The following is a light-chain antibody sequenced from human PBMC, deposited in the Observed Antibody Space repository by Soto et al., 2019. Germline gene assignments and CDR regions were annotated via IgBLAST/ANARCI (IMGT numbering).Light chain of an antibody. CDR2: GAS. CDR1: ESVASNY. CDR3: QQYGSSGT. Sequence: EIVLTQSPGTLSLSPGDRATLSCRASESVASNYLAWYQQKPGQAPRLLIYGASTRATGIPARFSGSGSGTEFTLTISSLQSEDFAVYYCQQYGSSGTFGQGTKVDIK. V-gene: IGKV3-20*01. J-gene: IGKJ1*01.